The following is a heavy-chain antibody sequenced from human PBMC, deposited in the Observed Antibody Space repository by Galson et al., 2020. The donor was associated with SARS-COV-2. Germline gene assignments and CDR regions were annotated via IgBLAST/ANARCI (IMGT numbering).Heavy chain of an antibody. V-gene: IGHV3-30*04. Sequence: GGSLRLSCTASGFTFTNYAMHWVRQQPAKGLEWLTVISHDGKIPVYADSVKGRFTISRDNSGNMVFLQLVSLRPDDTALYYCTRDVSGVASDIWGQGTMVTVSS. D-gene: IGHD2-8*01. CDR2: ISHDGKIP. CDR3: TRDVSGVASDI. CDR1: GFTFTNYA. J-gene: IGHJ3*02.